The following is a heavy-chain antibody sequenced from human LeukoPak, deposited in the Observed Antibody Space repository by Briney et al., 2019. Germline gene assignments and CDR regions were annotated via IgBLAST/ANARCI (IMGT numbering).Heavy chain of an antibody. J-gene: IGHJ4*02. D-gene: IGHD3-10*01. CDR2: NFYSGST. Sequence: SQPLALPSPARCRFTSCYFWGWTRAPPGRGLGWVWFNFYSGSTNYNPSLKSRVTISVDTSKNQFSLKLSSVTAADTAVYYCARGLWFGEQYYFDYWGQGTLVTVSS. CDR3: ARGLWFGEQYYFDY. CDR1: CRFTSCYF. V-gene: IGHV4-59*01.